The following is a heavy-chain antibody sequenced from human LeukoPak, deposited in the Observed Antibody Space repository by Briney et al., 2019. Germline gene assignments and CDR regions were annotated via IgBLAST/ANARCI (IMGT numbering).Heavy chain of an antibody. J-gene: IGHJ4*02. Sequence: SETLSLTCTVSGGSISSYYWSWIRQPPGKGLEWIGYIYYSGSTNYNPSLKSRVTISVDTSKNQFSLKLSSVTAADTAVYYCARAVRLDYWGQGTLVTVSS. CDR2: IYYSGST. CDR3: ARAVRLDY. V-gene: IGHV4-59*01. D-gene: IGHD4-17*01. CDR1: GGSISSYY.